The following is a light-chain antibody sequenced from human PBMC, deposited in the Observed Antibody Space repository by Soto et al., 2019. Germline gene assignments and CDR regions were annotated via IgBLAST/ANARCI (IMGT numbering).Light chain of an antibody. J-gene: IGKJ4*01. CDR2: DTS. V-gene: IGKV3D-7*01. CDR3: QQYNNLPLT. CDR1: QSVSSSY. Sequence: EMELTQSPCTLSASPGERATLSCMASQSVSSSYLAWYQQKPGQAPRLLIYDTSTRATGVPTRFSGSGSGTEFTLTISSLQPEDFAIYYCQQYNNLPLTFGGGTKVDIK.